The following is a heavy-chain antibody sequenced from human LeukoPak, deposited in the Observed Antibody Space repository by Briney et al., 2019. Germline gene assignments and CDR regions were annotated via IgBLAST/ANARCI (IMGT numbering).Heavy chain of an antibody. CDR2: ISSTGANT. CDR3: ARQYCSSTSCTFDY. J-gene: IGHJ4*02. V-gene: IGHV3-64*01. D-gene: IGHD2-2*01. CDR1: GFTFSTYA. Sequence: GGSLRLSCAASGFTFSTYAMHWVRQAPGKGLDFVSAISSTGANTYYANSVKGRFTISRDNSKNTLYLQMGSLRPEDMALYYCARQYCSSTSCTFDYWGQGTPVTVSS.